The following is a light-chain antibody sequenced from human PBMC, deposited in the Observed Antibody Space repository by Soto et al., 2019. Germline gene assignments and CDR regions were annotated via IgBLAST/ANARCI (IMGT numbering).Light chain of an antibody. CDR2: GAS. CDR1: QSVSSTY. CDR3: QQYGSSSYT. V-gene: IGKV3-20*01. J-gene: IGKJ2*01. Sequence: XIVLTXXXGTLSLSPGERATLSCRASQSVSSTYLAWYQQNPGQAPRLLIYGASSRATGIPDRFSGSGSGTDFTLTISRLEPEDFAVYFCQQYGSSSYTFGQGTKLEIK.